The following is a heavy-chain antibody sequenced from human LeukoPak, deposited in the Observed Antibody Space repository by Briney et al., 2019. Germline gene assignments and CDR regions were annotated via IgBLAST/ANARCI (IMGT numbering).Heavy chain of an antibody. CDR2: IYHSGST. CDR3: ARDTMVRGVND. V-gene: IGHV4-38-2*02. Sequence: SETLSLTCTVSGYSISSGYYWGWIRQPPGKGLEWIGSIYHSGSTYYNPSLKSRVTISVDTSKNQFSLKLSSVTAADTAVYYCARDTMVRGVNDWGQGTLVTVSS. CDR1: GYSISSGYY. D-gene: IGHD3-10*01. J-gene: IGHJ4*02.